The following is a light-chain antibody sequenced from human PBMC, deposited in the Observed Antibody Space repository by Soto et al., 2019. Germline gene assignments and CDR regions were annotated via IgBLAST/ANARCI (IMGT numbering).Light chain of an antibody. CDR1: SSNIGGTNY. CDR2: STN. V-gene: IGLV1-47*02. J-gene: IGLJ2*01. Sequence: QSVLTQPPSAAGTPGQRVFISCSGSSSNIGGTNYASWYQQLPGAAPKLLMHSTNLRPSGVPERISGSKSGTSASLAISGLRSEDEAVYYCASWDDRLGAVIFGGGTTVTGL. CDR3: ASWDDRLGAVI.